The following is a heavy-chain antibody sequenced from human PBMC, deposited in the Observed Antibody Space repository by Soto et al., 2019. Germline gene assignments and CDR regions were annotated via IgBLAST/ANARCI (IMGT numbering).Heavy chain of an antibody. CDR2: VNPILSMS. D-gene: IGHD3-10*01. CDR1: GDTFNFYS. CDR3: ASSYGSGYRAFDY. V-gene: IGHV1-69*02. Sequence: QVQLVQSGAEVKRPGSSVKVSCKASGDTFNFYSINWVRQAPGVGLEWVGRVNPILSMSNYAQRFQGRVTMTADKSTSTAYMELRSLRSEDTAIYYCASSYGSGYRAFDYWGQGALVPGSS. J-gene: IGHJ4*02.